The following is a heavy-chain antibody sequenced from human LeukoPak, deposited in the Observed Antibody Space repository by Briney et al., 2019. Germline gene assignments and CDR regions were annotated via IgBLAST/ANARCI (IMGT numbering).Heavy chain of an antibody. CDR1: AFGFSDYN. Sequence: GGSLRLSCAASAFGFSDYNMNWVRQAPGKGLEWVSGISWNSGSIGYADSVKGRFTISRDNAKNSLYLQMNSLRAEDMALYYCAKDIDPRYCSGGSCPRGAFDIWGQGTMVTVSS. CDR2: ISWNSGSI. D-gene: IGHD2-15*01. CDR3: AKDIDPRYCSGGSCPRGAFDI. J-gene: IGHJ3*02. V-gene: IGHV3-9*03.